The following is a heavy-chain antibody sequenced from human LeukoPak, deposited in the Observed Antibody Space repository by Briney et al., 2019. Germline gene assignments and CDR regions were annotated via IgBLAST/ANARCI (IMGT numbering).Heavy chain of an antibody. CDR3: ARGEAVAALTRLPN. D-gene: IGHD6-19*01. J-gene: IGHJ4*02. Sequence: ASVKVSCKASGYTFTSYDINWVRLATGQGLEWMGWMNPNSGNTGYAQKFQGRVTMTRNTSISTAYMELSSLRSEDTAVYYCARGEAVAALTRLPNWGQGTLVTVSS. CDR2: MNPNSGNT. V-gene: IGHV1-8*01. CDR1: GYTFTSYD.